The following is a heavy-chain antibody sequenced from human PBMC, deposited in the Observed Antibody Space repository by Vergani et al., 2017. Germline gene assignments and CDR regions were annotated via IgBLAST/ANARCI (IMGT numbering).Heavy chain of an antibody. CDR3: ARTIAAAGTNYAFDI. V-gene: IGHV4-4*02. J-gene: IGHJ3*02. CDR1: GGSISSSNW. Sequence: QVQLQESGPGLVKPSGTLSLTCAVSGGSISSSNWWSWVRQPPGKGLEWIGEIYHSGSTNYNPSLKSLVTIAVDKSKNQFSLKLSPVTAADTAVYYCARTIAAAGTNYAFDIWGQGTMVTVSS. CDR2: IYHSGST. D-gene: IGHD6-13*01.